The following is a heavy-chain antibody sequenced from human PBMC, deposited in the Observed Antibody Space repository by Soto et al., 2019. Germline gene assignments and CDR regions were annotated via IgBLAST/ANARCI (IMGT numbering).Heavy chain of an antibody. CDR3: TSAPTRAQTEDMARS. J-gene: IGHJ5*02. D-gene: IGHD2-15*01. CDR1: GFTVGSAW. Sequence: EVQLVESGGGLVKPGVSLRLGCEVSGFTVGSAWMNWVRQAPGTGLVWVGRIKSKVDGGTTDYAEPGKGRFTIAIADSTNTLYLQMESLKPADTAVYYCTSAPTRAQTEDMARSWGPGTVVTVSS. V-gene: IGHV3-15*07. CDR2: IKSKVDGGTT.